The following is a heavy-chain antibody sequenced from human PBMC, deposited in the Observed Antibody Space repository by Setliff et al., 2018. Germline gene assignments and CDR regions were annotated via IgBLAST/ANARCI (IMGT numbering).Heavy chain of an antibody. V-gene: IGHV4-61*02. CDR3: ARAGSAPAGRKGILEY. J-gene: IGHJ4*02. D-gene: IGHD6-13*01. CDR1: GGSISSGNHF. Sequence: SETLSLTCTLSGGSISSGNHFWSWIRQPAGKGLEWIGRIYTSGSPKYIPSLKSRVTMTRDTSTTTFYLEMNSLTSEDTAVYYCARAGSAPAGRKGILEYWGQGSLVTVSS. CDR2: IYTSGSP.